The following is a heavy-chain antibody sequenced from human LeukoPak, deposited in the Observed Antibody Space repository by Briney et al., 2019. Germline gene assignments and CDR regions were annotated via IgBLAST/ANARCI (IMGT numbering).Heavy chain of an antibody. CDR1: GFTFSSYA. D-gene: IGHD1-26*01. CDR2: ISYDGSNK. CDR3: AREELGIRSYI. J-gene: IGHJ3*02. Sequence: PGGSLRLSCAASGFTFSSYAMHWVRQAPGKGLEWVAVISYDGSNKYYADSVKGRFTISRDNSKNTLYLQMNSLRAEDTAVYYCAREELGIRSYIWGQGTMVIVSS. V-gene: IGHV3-30-3*01.